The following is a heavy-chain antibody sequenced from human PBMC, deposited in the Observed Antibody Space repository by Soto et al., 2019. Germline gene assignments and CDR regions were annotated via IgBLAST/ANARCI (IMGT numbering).Heavy chain of an antibody. CDR1: GLPFSSSS. V-gene: IGHV3-23*01. D-gene: IGHD3-10*01. J-gene: IGHJ5*02. CDR3: SKWSGFGDA. Sequence: EVQLTESGGGLVRPGGSLGLSCAASGLPFSSSSMPWVRQAPGKGLEWVSGISDSGGNTWYADSVKGRFTISRDNSKNTLFLQMNSLRAEDTAVYFCSKWSGFGDAWGQGTLVTVSS. CDR2: ISDSGGNT.